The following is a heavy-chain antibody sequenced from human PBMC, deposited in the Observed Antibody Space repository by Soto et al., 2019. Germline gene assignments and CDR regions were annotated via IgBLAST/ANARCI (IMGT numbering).Heavy chain of an antibody. CDR3: AKQTLQTKYDFWSGYGLMDV. Sequence: GGSLRLSCAASGFTFSSYGMHWVRQAPGKGLEWVAVISYDGSNKYYADSVKGRFTISRDNSKNTLYLQMNSLRAEDTAVYYCAKQTLQTKYDFWSGYGLMDVWGQGTTVTVSS. V-gene: IGHV3-30*18. D-gene: IGHD3-3*01. CDR1: GFTFSSYG. J-gene: IGHJ6*02. CDR2: ISYDGSNK.